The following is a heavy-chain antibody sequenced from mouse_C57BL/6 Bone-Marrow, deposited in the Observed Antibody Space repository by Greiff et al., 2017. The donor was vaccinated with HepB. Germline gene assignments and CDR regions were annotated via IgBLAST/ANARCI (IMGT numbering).Heavy chain of an antibody. D-gene: IGHD1-1*01. CDR3: TTDYYGSSYVGY. V-gene: IGHV14-4*01. CDR1: GFNIKDDY. J-gene: IGHJ2*01. CDR2: IDPENGDT. Sequence: VQLQQSGAELVRPGASVKLSCTASGFNIKDDYMHWVKQRPEQGLEWIGWIDPENGDTEYASNFQGKATITAETSSNTAYLQLSSLTSEDTAVYYCTTDYYGSSYVGYWGQGTTLTVSS.